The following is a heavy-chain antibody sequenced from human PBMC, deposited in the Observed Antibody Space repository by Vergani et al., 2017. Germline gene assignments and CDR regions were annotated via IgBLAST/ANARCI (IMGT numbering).Heavy chain of an antibody. Sequence: VHLLESGGGLVQSWGSLRLSCAASGFSFSSYAIHWVRQAPGKGLEWIAVISYDETNKYYADSVKGRFTISRDRSTNTLYLQMNSLGAEETAVYYCSGPQWTSAYFYGGFDYWGQGILVTVSS. D-gene: IGHD3-22*01. J-gene: IGHJ4*02. CDR3: SGPQWTSAYFYGGFDY. CDR2: ISYDETNK. V-gene: IGHV3-30-3*01. CDR1: GFSFSSYA.